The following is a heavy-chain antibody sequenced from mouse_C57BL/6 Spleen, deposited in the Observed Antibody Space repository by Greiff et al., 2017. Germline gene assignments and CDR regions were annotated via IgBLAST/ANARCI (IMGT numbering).Heavy chain of an antibody. CDR1: GYTFTGYY. CDR2: IYPGSGNT. J-gene: IGHJ4*01. Sequence: QVHVKQSGAELVRPGASVKLSCKASGYTFTGYYINWVKQRPGQGLEWIARIYPGSGNTYYNEKFKGKATLTAAKSSSTAYMPPSSVTSDDYAVYFGARYGSSPYAMDYWGQGTSVTVSS. CDR3: ARYGSSPYAMDY. D-gene: IGHD1-1*01. V-gene: IGHV1-76*01.